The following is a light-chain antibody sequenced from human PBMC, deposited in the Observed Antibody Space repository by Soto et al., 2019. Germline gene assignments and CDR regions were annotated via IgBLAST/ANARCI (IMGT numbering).Light chain of an antibody. CDR3: MIWPSNASGV. V-gene: IGLV5-37*01. CDR2: YYSDSDK. Sequence: QSVLTQPPSASASPGESARLTCTLPSDINVRGYTIYWYQQKPGSPPRYLLYYYSDSDKGQGSGVPSRFSGSKDASANTGILVISGLQPEDEADYYCMIWPSNASGVFGGGTQLTVL. CDR1: SDINVRGYT. J-gene: IGLJ3*02.